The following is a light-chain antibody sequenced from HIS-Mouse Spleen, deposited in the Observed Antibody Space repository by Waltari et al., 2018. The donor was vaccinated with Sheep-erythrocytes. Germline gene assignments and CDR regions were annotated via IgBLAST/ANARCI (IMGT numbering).Light chain of an antibody. J-gene: IGKJ2*01. V-gene: IGKV1-9*01. CDR1: QGFSSY. CDR3: KQRNSYPHT. CDR2: AQS. Sequence: DIQWTRSLSFRPASLGDRVTIICRDSQGFSSYLAWYQQKPGKAPKFLIYAQSTLQSGVPSRFSGSGSETEFSRTISSLQPEDFATYYCKQRNSYPHTFGQGTKLEIK.